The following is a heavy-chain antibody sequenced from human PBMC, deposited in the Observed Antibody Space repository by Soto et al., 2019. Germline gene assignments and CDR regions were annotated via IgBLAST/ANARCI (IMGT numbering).Heavy chain of an antibody. Sequence: GGSLRLSCAASGFTFSNAWMNWVRQAPGKGLEWVGRIKSKTDGGTTDYAAPVKGRFTISRDDSKNTLYLQMNSLKTEDTAVYYCTTDLIYDSSGQYWDAFDIWGQGTMVTVSS. J-gene: IGHJ3*02. CDR1: GFTFSNAW. D-gene: IGHD3-22*01. CDR3: TTDLIYDSSGQYWDAFDI. CDR2: IKSKTDGGTT. V-gene: IGHV3-15*07.